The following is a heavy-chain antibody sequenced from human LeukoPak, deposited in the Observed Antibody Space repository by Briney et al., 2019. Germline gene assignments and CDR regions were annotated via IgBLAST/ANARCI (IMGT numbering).Heavy chain of an antibody. J-gene: IGHJ4*02. D-gene: IGHD2-2*01. CDR2: IHYSGST. V-gene: IGHV4-59*08. Sequence: SETLSLTCTVSGGSTSIYYWSWIRQPPGKGLEWIGSIHYSGSTTYNPSLKSRVTISVDTSKNQFSLKLSSVTAADTAVYYCARRLGGTSTGFDYWGQGTLVTVSS. CDR1: GGSTSIYY. CDR3: ARRLGGTSTGFDY.